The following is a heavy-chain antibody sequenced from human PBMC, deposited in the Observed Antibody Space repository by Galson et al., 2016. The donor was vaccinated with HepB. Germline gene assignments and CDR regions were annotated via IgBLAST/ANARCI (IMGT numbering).Heavy chain of an antibody. V-gene: IGHV3-49*03. D-gene: IGHD4-23*01. Sequence: SLRLSCAASGFTFDDYAMTWFRQAPGQGLEWVGMIRSKAYGGTTEYAAFVKGTFSISRGDSKSIAYLQMNSLKTEDTAVYYCTRGGADGKAFDLWGQGTMVSVSS. CDR3: TRGGADGKAFDL. CDR2: IRSKAYGGTT. J-gene: IGHJ3*01. CDR1: GFTFDDYA.